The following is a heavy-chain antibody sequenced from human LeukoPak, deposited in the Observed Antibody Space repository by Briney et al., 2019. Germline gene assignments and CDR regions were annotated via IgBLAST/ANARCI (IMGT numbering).Heavy chain of an antibody. J-gene: IGHJ4*02. CDR3: VYGDSVRTVNYFDY. D-gene: IGHD4-17*01. V-gene: IGHV3-66*01. CDR2: IYSGGNT. Sequence: GGSLRLSCAASGFTVSSSYMSWVRQAPGKGLQWVSVIYSGGNTYYADSVKGRFTISRDNSKNSLLLQMNSLRAEDTAVYYCVYGDSVRTVNYFDYWGQGTLVTVSS. CDR1: GFTVSSSY.